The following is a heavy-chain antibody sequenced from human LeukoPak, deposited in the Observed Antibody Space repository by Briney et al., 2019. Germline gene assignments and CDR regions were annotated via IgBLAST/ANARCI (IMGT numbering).Heavy chain of an antibody. Sequence: PSETLSLTCTVSGGSISSSSYYWGWIRQPPGKGLEWIGSIHYSGSTYYNPSLKSRVTISVDTSKSQFSLRLTSVTAADTAVYYCAGGYRGYDYFDYWGQGTLVTVSS. V-gene: IGHV4-39*07. CDR2: IHYSGST. D-gene: IGHD5-12*01. J-gene: IGHJ4*02. CDR3: AGGYRGYDYFDY. CDR1: GGSISSSSYY.